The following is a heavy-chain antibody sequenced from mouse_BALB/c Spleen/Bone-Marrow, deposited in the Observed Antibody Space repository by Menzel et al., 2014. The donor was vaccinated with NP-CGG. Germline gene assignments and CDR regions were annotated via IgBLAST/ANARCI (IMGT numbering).Heavy chain of an antibody. J-gene: IGHJ3*01. V-gene: IGHV4-1*02. D-gene: IGHD2-3*01. Sequence: DVKLVESGGGLVQPGGSLKLSCAASGFDFSGFWMGWVRRAPGKGLEWIGEINPDSYTINYTPSLKDRFIISRDNAKNTLYLQMNKVRSEDTALYYCARLGYYGGFAYWGQGTLVTVSA. CDR2: INPDSYTI. CDR1: GFDFSGFW. CDR3: ARLGYYGGFAY.